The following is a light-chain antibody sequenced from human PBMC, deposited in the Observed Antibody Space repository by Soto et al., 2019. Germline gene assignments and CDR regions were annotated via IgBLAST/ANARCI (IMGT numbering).Light chain of an antibody. J-gene: IGLJ3*02. V-gene: IGLV1-44*01. CDR3: AVWDDSLSGWV. CDR1: SPNIGTND. CDR2: SND. Sequence: QAVVTQPPSASGTPGQRVTISCSGSSPNIGTNDVNWCQQLPGTAPRLLIYSNDQRPPGVPVRFSGSKSGTSATLAISGLQSEDEADYYCAVWDDSLSGWVFGGGTKVTVL.